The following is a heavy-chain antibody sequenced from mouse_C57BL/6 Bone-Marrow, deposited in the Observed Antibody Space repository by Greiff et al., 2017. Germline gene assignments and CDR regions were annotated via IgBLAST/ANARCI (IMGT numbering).Heavy chain of an antibody. D-gene: IGHD3-3*01. J-gene: IGHJ1*03. CDR3: AGWGWYWYFDV. Sequence: QVQLQQPGAELVKPGASVKLSCKASGYTFTSYWMHWVKQRPGQGLEWIGMIHPNSGSTNYNEKFKSKATLTVDKSSSTAYMKLSSLTSEDSAVSYCAGWGWYWYFDVWGTGTTVTVAS. CDR2: IHPNSGST. V-gene: IGHV1-64*01. CDR1: GYTFTSYW.